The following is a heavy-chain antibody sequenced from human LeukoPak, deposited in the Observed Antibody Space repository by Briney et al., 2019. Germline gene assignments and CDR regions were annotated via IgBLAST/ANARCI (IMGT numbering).Heavy chain of an antibody. J-gene: IGHJ4*02. V-gene: IGHV3-43*02. Sequence: GGSLRLSCAASGFSFDDYAMHWVSHAPGKGLEWVSLISADGTNRYYADSVKGRFTISRDNSRNSLYMQMNSLRSEDTALYYCGKGTIDNVDYWGQGTLVTVSS. D-gene: IGHD1-1*01. CDR2: ISADGTNR. CDR3: GKGTIDNVDY. CDR1: GFSFDDYA.